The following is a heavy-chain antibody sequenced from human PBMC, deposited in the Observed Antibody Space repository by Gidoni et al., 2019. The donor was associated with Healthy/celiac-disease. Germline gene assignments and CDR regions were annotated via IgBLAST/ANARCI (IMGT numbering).Heavy chain of an antibody. D-gene: IGHD3-10*01. CDR3: ARASVRGVDYYGMDV. J-gene: IGHJ6*02. Sequence: QVQLVQSGAEVKKPGASVKVSCKASGYTFTSYYMHWVRQAPGQGLEWMGIINPSGGSTSYAQKFQGRVTMTRDTSTSTVYMELSSLRSEDTAVYYCARASVRGVDYYGMDVWGQGTTVTVSS. CDR2: INPSGGST. V-gene: IGHV1-46*03. CDR1: GYTFTSYY.